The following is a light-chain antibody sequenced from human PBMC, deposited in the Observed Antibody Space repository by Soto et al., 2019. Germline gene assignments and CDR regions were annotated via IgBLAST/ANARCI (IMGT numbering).Light chain of an antibody. CDR2: GAS. CDR1: QSVSSN. J-gene: IGKJ2*01. Sequence: EIVMTQSPATLSVSPGERATLSCRASQSVSSNLAWYQQKPGHAPRLLLYGASTRATGIPARFSGSGSGTEFTLTISSLKSEDFAVYYCQQYNNWPSTFGQGTKQEIK. V-gene: IGKV3-15*01. CDR3: QQYNNWPST.